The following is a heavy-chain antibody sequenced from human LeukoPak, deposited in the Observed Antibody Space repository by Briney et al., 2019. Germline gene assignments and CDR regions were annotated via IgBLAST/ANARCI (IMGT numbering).Heavy chain of an antibody. Sequence: GGSLRLSCAASGFTFSSDAMHWVRQPPGKGLEWVALISYQGNNKFYADSVKGRFTISRDNSQNTLSLQMNNLITEDTAVYYCAKSGGPRTGYYGNYFDSWGQGTLVTVSS. J-gene: IGHJ4*02. V-gene: IGHV3-30-3*02. CDR1: GFTFSSDA. D-gene: IGHD3/OR15-3a*01. CDR3: AKSGGPRTGYYGNYFDS. CDR2: ISYQGNNK.